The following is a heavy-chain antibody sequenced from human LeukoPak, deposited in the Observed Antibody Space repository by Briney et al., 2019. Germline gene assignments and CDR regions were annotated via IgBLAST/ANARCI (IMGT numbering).Heavy chain of an antibody. Sequence: PGGSLRLSCAASGFTFSDYYMSWIRQAPGKGLEWVSYISSSGSTTYYADSVKGRFTISRDNAKNSLYLQMNSLRAEDTAVYYCARDLFPYYYDSSGYYHWYFDLWGRGTLVTVSS. D-gene: IGHD3-22*01. CDR2: ISSSGSTT. CDR1: GFTFSDYY. J-gene: IGHJ2*01. CDR3: ARDLFPYYYDSSGYYHWYFDL. V-gene: IGHV3-11*04.